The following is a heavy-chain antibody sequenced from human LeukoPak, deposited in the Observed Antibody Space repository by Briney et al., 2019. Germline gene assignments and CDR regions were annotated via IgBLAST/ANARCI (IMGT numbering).Heavy chain of an antibody. CDR1: GDSIPGDY. V-gene: IGHV4-59*12. J-gene: IGHJ4*01. Sequence: SETLSLTCTVSGDSIPGDYWTWIRQPPGKGLQWIGYVYYSGSTNYSPSLKSRATISVDTSKNQFSLNLRSVTAADTAVYYCARDWSGPYYFDYWGQGTLVTVSS. D-gene: IGHD3-3*01. CDR2: VYYSGST. CDR3: ARDWSGPYYFDY.